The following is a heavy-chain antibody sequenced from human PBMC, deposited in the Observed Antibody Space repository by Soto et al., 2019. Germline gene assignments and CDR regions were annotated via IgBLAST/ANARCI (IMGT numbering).Heavy chain of an antibody. J-gene: IGHJ3*02. V-gene: IGHV3-53*02. CDR3: ARSRSGDDGDRFDI. CDR2: LYSGGST. D-gene: IGHD3-16*01. CDR1: GLTVSSNY. Sequence: EVQLVETGGGLIQPGGSLRLSCAASGLTVSSNYMNWVRQAPGKGLEWVSVLYSGGSTHYAVFVEGRFITSRDNSKNTVYHRMDGLRAEDAAVYYCARSRSGDDGDRFDIWGHGKMVNVSS.